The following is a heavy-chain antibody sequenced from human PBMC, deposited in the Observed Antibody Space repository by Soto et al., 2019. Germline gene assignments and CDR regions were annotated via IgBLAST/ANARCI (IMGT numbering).Heavy chain of an antibody. Sequence: QVQLQESGPGLVKPSQTLSLTCTVSGGSISSGGYYWSWIRQHPGKGLEWIGYIYYSGSTYYNPSLKSRVTSSVDTSKNQFSLKLSSVTAADTAVYYCARAAAGQVYYYFDYWGQGTLVTVSS. CDR2: IYYSGST. CDR3: ARAAAGQVYYYFDY. D-gene: IGHD6-13*01. J-gene: IGHJ4*02. V-gene: IGHV4-31*03. CDR1: GGSISSGGYY.